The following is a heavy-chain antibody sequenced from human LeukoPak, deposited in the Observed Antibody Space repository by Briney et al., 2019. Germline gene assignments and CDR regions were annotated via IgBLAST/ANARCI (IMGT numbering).Heavy chain of an antibody. Sequence: GGSLRLSCAASGFTFSSYSMNWVRQAPGKGLEWVSYISSSSNTIYYADSVKGRFTISRDNAKNSLYLQMNSLRAEDTAVYYCARDLCSSTSCYAGWFDPWGQGTLVAVSS. D-gene: IGHD2-2*01. CDR3: ARDLCSSTSCYAGWFDP. CDR2: ISSSSNTI. CDR1: GFTFSSYS. V-gene: IGHV3-48*01. J-gene: IGHJ5*02.